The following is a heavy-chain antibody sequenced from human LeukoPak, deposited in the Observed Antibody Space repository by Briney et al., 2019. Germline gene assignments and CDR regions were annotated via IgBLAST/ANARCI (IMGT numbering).Heavy chain of an antibody. Sequence: PSGTLSLTCAVSGGSISSSNWWSWVRQPPGKGLEWIGEIYHSGSTNYNPSLKSRVTISVDTSKNQFSLKLSSVTAADTAVYYCARGTYYYDSSGYYYRSKSFKPFDYWGQGTLVTVSS. J-gene: IGHJ4*02. CDR1: GGSISSSNW. CDR2: IYHSGST. D-gene: IGHD3-22*01. CDR3: ARGTYYYDSSGYYYRSKSFKPFDY. V-gene: IGHV4-4*02.